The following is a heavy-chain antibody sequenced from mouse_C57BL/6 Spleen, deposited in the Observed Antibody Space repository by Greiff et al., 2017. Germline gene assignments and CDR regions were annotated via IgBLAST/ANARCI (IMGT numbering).Heavy chain of an antibody. CDR2: ILPGSGST. CDR3: ARKSRRDGYYPYAMDY. CDR1: GYTFTGYW. D-gene: IGHD2-3*01. V-gene: IGHV1-9*01. Sequence: VKLMESGAELMKPGASVKLSCKATGYTFTGYWIEWVKQRPGHGLEWIGEILPGSGSTNYNEKFKGKATFTADTSSNTAYMQLSSLTTEDSAIYYCARKSRRDGYYPYAMDYWGQGTSVTVSS. J-gene: IGHJ4*01.